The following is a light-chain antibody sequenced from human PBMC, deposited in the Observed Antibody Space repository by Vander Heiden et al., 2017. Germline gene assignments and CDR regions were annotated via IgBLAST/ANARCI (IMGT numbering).Light chain of an antibody. V-gene: IGLV3-1*01. J-gene: IGLJ1*01. Sequence: SYELTQPPSVSVPPGQAATITCSGKNLGDKFVSWYQHKSGQSPVLVMYQDRRRPSGIPDRFAASHSGDTATLTIGDIQAMDEADYYCQAWDSSVIYVFGSGTKVTVL. CDR1: NLGDKF. CDR2: QDR. CDR3: QAWDSSVIYV.